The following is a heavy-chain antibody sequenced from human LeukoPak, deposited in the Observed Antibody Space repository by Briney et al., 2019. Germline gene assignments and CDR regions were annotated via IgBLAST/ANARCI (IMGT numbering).Heavy chain of an antibody. CDR1: GFIFSNYG. V-gene: IGHV3-20*04. CDR2: INWNGGST. CDR3: ARAPEYYGSGSFFDY. D-gene: IGHD3-10*01. J-gene: IGHJ4*02. Sequence: PGGSLRLSCEASGFIFSNYGMHWVRQAPGKGLEWVSGINWNGGSTGYADSVKGRFTISRDNAKNSLYLQMNSLRAEDTALYYCARAPEYYGSGSFFDYWGQGTLVTVSS.